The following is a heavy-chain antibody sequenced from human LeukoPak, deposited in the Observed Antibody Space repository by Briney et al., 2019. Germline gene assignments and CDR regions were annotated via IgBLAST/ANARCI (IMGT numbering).Heavy chain of an antibody. CDR1: GGIFSSYA. CDR3: ARASIFGVVTPYYFDY. CDR2: LIPLFCTT. V-gene: IGHV1-69*01. J-gene: IGHJ4*02. D-gene: IGHD3-3*01. Sequence: GASVKLSRKASGGIFSSYAISWVRQAPGQGLEWMGGLIPLFCTTHYAQKLQGRVTITADESTSTAYMELSSLRSEDTAVYYCARASIFGVVTPYYFDYWGQGTLVTVSS.